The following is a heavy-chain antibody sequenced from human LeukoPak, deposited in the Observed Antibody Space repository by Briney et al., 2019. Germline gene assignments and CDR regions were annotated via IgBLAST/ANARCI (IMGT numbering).Heavy chain of an antibody. CDR1: GVSISSYY. CDR2: IYYSGSN. V-gene: IGHV4-59*08. D-gene: IGHD6-19*01. Sequence: SSETLSLTCTVSGVSISSYYWSWIRQPPGKGLEWIGYIYYSGSNNYNPSLKSRVTISVDTSKNQFSLKLSSVTAADTAVYYCARLTRRGWSTLDYWGQGTLVTVSS. CDR3: ARLTRRGWSTLDY. J-gene: IGHJ4*02.